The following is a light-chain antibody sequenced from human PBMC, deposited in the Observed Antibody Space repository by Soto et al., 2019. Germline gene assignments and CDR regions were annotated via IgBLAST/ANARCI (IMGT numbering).Light chain of an antibody. V-gene: IGLV1-40*03. J-gene: IGLJ1*01. CDR3: QSYDSSLGFV. Sequence: QAVVTQPPSVSGAPGQRVTFSCIGSSSNIGADYDVHWYQPLPGTAPKLLIYSNINRPSGLPDRFSGSKSGASAAVAITGLQAEDEADYYCQSYDSSLGFVFGTASKLTVL. CDR2: SNI. CDR1: SSNIGADYD.